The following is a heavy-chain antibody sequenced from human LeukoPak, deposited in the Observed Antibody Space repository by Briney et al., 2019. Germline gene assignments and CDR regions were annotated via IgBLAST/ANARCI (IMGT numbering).Heavy chain of an antibody. CDR3: AREAGTNWIFGEYSPF. V-gene: IGHV1-3*01. D-gene: IGHD1-1*01. CDR2: INADNGNT. Sequence: GASVKVSCKASGYTFNSHPMHWVRQAPGQRLEWMGWINADNGNTRYSQKLQGRVTITRDTSANTAYMELSGLRSDDTAVYYCAREAGTNWIFGEYSPFWGQGPLVTVSA. J-gene: IGHJ1*01. CDR1: GYTFNSHP.